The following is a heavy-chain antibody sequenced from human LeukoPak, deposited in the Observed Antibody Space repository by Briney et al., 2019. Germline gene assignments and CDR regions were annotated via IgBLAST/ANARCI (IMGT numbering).Heavy chain of an antibody. CDR1: GFTFGDYA. V-gene: IGHV3-15*01. Sequence: GGSLRLSCTASGFTFGDYAMSWVRQAPGKGLEWVGRIKSKTDGGTTDYAAPVKGRFTISRDDSKNTLYLQMNSLKTEDTAVYYCTTYSSSAFDIWGQGTMVTVSS. J-gene: IGHJ3*02. CDR2: IKSKTDGGTT. CDR3: TTYSSSAFDI. D-gene: IGHD2-21*01.